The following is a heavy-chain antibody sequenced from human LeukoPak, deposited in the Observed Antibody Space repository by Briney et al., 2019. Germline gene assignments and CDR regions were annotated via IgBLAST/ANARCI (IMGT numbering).Heavy chain of an antibody. Sequence: PGGSLRLSCAASGFTFSSYAMSWVRQAPGKGLEWVSAVSGSGGSTYYADSVKGRFTISRDNSKNTLYLQMNSLRAEDTAVYYCAKAWGQQLVYFDYWGQGTLVTVSS. D-gene: IGHD6-13*01. CDR1: GFTFSSYA. CDR2: VSGSGGST. CDR3: AKAWGQQLVYFDY. J-gene: IGHJ4*02. V-gene: IGHV3-23*01.